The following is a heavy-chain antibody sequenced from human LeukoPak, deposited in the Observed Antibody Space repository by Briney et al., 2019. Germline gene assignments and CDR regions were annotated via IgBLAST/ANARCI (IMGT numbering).Heavy chain of an antibody. Sequence: PGGSLRLSCAASGFTFSSYWMSWVRQAPGKGLEWVANIKQDGSEKYYVDSVKGRFTISRDNAKNSLYLQMNSLRAEDTAVYYCARDIPQYYYDSSGYYGGVGYFDYWGQGTLVTVSS. CDR1: GFTFSSYW. J-gene: IGHJ4*02. CDR2: IKQDGSEK. CDR3: ARDIPQYYYDSSGYYGGVGYFDY. D-gene: IGHD3-22*01. V-gene: IGHV3-7*01.